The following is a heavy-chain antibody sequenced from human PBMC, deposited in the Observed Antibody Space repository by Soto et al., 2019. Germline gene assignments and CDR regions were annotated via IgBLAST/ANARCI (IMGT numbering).Heavy chain of an antibody. Sequence: QVQLVQSGAEVKKPGSSVKVSCKASGGTFSSYTISWVRQAPGQGLEWMGRIIPILGIANYAQKFQGRVTITADKSTSTAYMELSSLRSEDMAVYYCARDGRSGYSYFDYWGQGTLVTVSS. CDR2: IIPILGIA. J-gene: IGHJ4*02. CDR3: ARDGRSGYSYFDY. D-gene: IGHD5-12*01. CDR1: GGTFSSYT. V-gene: IGHV1-69*08.